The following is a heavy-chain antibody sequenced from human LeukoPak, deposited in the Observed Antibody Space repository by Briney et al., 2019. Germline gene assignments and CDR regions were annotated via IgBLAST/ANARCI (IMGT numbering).Heavy chain of an antibody. CDR3: AKDAGDKSNYYGLDV. V-gene: IGHV1-46*02. D-gene: IGHD1-26*01. CDR2: ISLSAGSI. Sequence: AAVKVSCMASAYAFKNYYMHWVRQAPGQGLEWMGRISLSAGSISYAQKCRGSLTISRDTSTSTVYMELSSLRSEDTAVYYCAKDAGDKSNYYGLDVWGQGTTVTVSS. J-gene: IGHJ6*02. CDR1: AYAFKNYY.